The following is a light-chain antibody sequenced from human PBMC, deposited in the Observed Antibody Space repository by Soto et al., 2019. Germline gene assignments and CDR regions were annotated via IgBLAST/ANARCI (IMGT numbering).Light chain of an antibody. CDR3: QQYVISVT. V-gene: IGKV3-20*01. J-gene: IGKJ5*01. Sequence: EVVLTQSPATLSLSPGERATLSCRASQSVSSTYLAWYQQQPGQAPRLLMSGTSNRATGTPDRFSGSGSGTDFTLTISRLEPEDFAVYYCQQYVISVTFGQGTRLEIK. CDR2: GTS. CDR1: QSVSSTY.